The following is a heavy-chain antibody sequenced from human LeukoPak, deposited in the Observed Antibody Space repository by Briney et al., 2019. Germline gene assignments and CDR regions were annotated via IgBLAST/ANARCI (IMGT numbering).Heavy chain of an antibody. J-gene: IGHJ4*02. V-gene: IGHV3-30*18. CDR1: GFTFSSYG. CDR2: ISYDGSNK. Sequence: GGSLRLSCAASGFTFSSYGMHWVRQAPGKGLEWVAVISYDGSNKYYADSVKGRFTISRDNSKNTLCLQMNSLRAEDTAVYYCAKDRYDSSGYYDDDYFDYWGQGTLVTVSS. D-gene: IGHD3-22*01. CDR3: AKDRYDSSGYYDDDYFDY.